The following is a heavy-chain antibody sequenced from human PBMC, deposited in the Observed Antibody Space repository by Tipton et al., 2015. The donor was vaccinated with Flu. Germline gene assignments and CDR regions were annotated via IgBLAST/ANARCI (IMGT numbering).Heavy chain of an antibody. CDR2: IYPDDSDT. CDR1: GYSFISYW. J-gene: IGHJ6*02. CDR3: ARRGSGNFYFYGMDV. V-gene: IGHV5-51*01. Sequence: QLVQSGAEVKKPGESLKISCKGSGYSFISYWIGWVRQMPGKGLEWMGIIYPDDSDTRYSPSFQGQVTISADKSISTAYLQWSSLKASDTAMYYCARRGSGNFYFYGMDVWGQGTTVTVSS. D-gene: IGHD6-25*01.